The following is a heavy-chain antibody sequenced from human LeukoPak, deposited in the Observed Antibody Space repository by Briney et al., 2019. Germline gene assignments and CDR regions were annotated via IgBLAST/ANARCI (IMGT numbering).Heavy chain of an antibody. CDR2: IYSSGST. CDR1: GFTVSSNY. Sequence: GGSLRLSCAASGFTVSSNYMSWVRQAPGKGLEWVSVIYSSGSTFYADSVKGRFTISRDNSKNTLYLQTNSLRAEDTAVYYCAKANCGGDCSIDYWGQGTLVTVSS. CDR3: AKANCGGDCSIDY. D-gene: IGHD2-21*02. V-gene: IGHV3-53*01. J-gene: IGHJ4*02.